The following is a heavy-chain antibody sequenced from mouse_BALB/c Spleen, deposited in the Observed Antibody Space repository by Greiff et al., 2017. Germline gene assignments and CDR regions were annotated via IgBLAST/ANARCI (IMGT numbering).Heavy chain of an antibody. CDR2: IYPSDSYT. CDR3: TRWLLREWYFDV. Sequence: QVQLQQPGAELVRPGASVKLSCKASGYTFTSYWINWVKQRPGQGLEWIGNIYPSDSYTNYNQKFKDKATLTVDKSSSTAYMQLSSPTSEDSAVYYCTRWLLREWYFDVWGAGTTVTVSS. V-gene: IGHV1-69*02. D-gene: IGHD2-3*01. J-gene: IGHJ1*01. CDR1: GYTFTSYW.